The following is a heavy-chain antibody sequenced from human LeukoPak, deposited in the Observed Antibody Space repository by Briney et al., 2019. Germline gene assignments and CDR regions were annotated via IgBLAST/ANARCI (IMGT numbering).Heavy chain of an antibody. CDR1: GGTFSSYA. J-gene: IGHJ2*01. CDR2: IIPIFGTA. CDR3: ARALYCSSTSCYTVHWYFDL. D-gene: IGHD2-2*02. V-gene: IGHV1-69*05. Sequence: ASVKVSCKASGGTFSSYAISWVRQAPGQGLEWMGRIIPIFGTANYAQKFQGRVTITTDTSTSTAYMELRSLRSDDTAVYYCARALYCSSTSCYTVHWYFDLWGRGTPVTVSS.